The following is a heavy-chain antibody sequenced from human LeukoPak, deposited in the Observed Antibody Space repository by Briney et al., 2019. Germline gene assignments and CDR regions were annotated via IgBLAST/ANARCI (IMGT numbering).Heavy chain of an antibody. CDR3: AITNSSSVRYYYYMDV. V-gene: IGHV4-34*01. CDR2: INHSGST. D-gene: IGHD6-6*01. J-gene: IGHJ6*03. Sequence: RTSETLSLTCGVYGGSFSGYYWYWIRQPPGKGLEWIGEINHSGSTNSNPSLKSRVTISVDTSKNQFSLKLSSVTAADTAVYYCAITNSSSVRYYYYMDVWGKGTTVTVSS. CDR1: GGSFSGYY.